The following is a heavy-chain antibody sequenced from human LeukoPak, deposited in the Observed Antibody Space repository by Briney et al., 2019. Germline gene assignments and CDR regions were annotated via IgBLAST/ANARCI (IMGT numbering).Heavy chain of an antibody. J-gene: IGHJ6*04. CDR2: IIPIFGTA. CDR3: ARSGYCSGGSCYSNYYYGMDV. CDR1: GGTFSSYA. V-gene: IGHV1-69*01. D-gene: IGHD2-15*01. Sequence: SVKVSCKASGGTFSSYAISWVRQAPGQGLEWMGGIIPIFGTANYAQKFQGRVTITADESTSTAYMELSSLRSEDTVVYYCARSGYCSGGSCYSNYYYGMDVWGKGTTVTVSS.